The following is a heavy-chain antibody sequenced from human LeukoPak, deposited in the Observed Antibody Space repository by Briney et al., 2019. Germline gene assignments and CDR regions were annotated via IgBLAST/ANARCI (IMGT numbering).Heavy chain of an antibody. Sequence: GGSLRLSCATSGFTFDSYGMHWVRLPPGKGLEWVAFIRYDGIITYYADSVQGRFTISRDSPMNTMYLHMGSLRAEDTALYYCAKDRFYYGSTSYYLDYWGQGTLVTVSS. V-gene: IGHV3-30*02. J-gene: IGHJ4*02. CDR3: AKDRFYYGSTSYYLDY. CDR1: GFTFDSYG. D-gene: IGHD3-10*01. CDR2: IRYDGIIT.